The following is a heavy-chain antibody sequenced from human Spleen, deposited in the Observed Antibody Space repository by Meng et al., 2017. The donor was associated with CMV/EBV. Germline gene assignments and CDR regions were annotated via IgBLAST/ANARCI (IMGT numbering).Heavy chain of an antibody. J-gene: IGHJ5*02. CDR2: IGHSGFT. CDR3: VRSSAWVRTGFDP. Sequence: QAHLQGSGPGLGRPSEALSLTCSGSGGSISTSGYYWGWIRQPPGKGLEWIGSIGHSGFTYYTPSLKSRVTVSIDTSRNQFSLWLTSVTAADTAVYYCVRSSAWVRTGFDPWGQGTLVTVSS. V-gene: IGHV4-39*01. D-gene: IGHD6-19*01. CDR1: GGSISTSGYY.